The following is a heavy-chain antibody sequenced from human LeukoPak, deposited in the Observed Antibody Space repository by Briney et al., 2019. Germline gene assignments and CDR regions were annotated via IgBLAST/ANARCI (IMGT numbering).Heavy chain of an antibody. CDR3: ARSQFDY. Sequence: GSLRLSCGTSGFPFSSYWMLWVRQAPGKGLECVSRISGDGSTTTYAASVKGRFTISRDNTENILYLEMNNLRVEDTAIYYCARSQFDYWGQGILVTVSS. V-gene: IGHV3-74*01. CDR2: ISGDGSTT. CDR1: GFPFSSYW. J-gene: IGHJ4*02.